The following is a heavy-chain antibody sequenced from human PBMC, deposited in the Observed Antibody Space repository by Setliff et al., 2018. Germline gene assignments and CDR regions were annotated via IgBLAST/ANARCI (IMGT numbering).Heavy chain of an antibody. CDR2: IRSKTYGGTS. D-gene: IGHD2-15*01. CDR3: ARSPAFDY. CDR1: GFTFGDYA. Sequence: GGSLRLSCTASGFTFGDYAMSWVRQAPGKGLGWVGFIRSKTYGGTSDYVASVEGRCTISRDDSENSVYLEMNRLNTDDTAVYYCARSPAFDYWGQGPLVTVSS. J-gene: IGHJ4*02. V-gene: IGHV3-49*04.